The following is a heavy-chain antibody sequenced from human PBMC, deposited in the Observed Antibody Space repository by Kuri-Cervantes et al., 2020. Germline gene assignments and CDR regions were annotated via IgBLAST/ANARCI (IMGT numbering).Heavy chain of an antibody. CDR2: IRSKAYGGTT. CDR3: TRDRFIAVADSGYFQH. V-gene: IGHV3-49*04. J-gene: IGHJ1*01. Sequence: GGSLRLSCAASGFSVSSNYMSWVRQAPGKGLGWVGFIRSKAYGGTTESAASVKGRSTISRDDSKSIAYLQMNSVKTEDTAVYYCTRDRFIAVADSGYFQHWGQGTLVTVSS. CDR1: GFSVSSNY. D-gene: IGHD6-19*01.